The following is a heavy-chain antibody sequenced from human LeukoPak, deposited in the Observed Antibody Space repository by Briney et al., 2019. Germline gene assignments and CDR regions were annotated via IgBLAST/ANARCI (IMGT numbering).Heavy chain of an antibody. CDR2: FYAGDST. V-gene: IGHV3-53*01. Sequence: PGGSLRLSCAASGFTVSSNYMSWVRQAPGKGLEWVSVFYAGDSTYYADSVKGRFTISRDNSKNTLFLQMNSLRAEDAAVYFCAKAPVTSCRGAYCYPFDSWGQGTLVTVSS. CDR1: GFTVSSNY. J-gene: IGHJ4*02. D-gene: IGHD2-21*01. CDR3: AKAPVTSCRGAYCYPFDS.